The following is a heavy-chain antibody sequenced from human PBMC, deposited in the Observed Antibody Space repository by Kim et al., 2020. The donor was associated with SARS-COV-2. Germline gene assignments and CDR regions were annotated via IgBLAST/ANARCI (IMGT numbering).Heavy chain of an antibody. CDR1: GYSFTSYW. J-gene: IGHJ2*01. CDR2: IYPGDSDT. Sequence: GESLKISCKGSGYSFTSYWIGWVRQMPGKGLEWMGIIYPGDSDTRYSPSFQGQVTISADKSISTAYLQWSSLKASDTAMYYCARRSDSSGYYYLPDWYFDLWGRGTLVTVSS. D-gene: IGHD3-22*01. V-gene: IGHV5-51*01. CDR3: ARRSDSSGYYYLPDWYFDL.